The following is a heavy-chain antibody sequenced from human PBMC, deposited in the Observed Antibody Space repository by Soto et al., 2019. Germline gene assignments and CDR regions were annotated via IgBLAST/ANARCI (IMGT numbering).Heavy chain of an antibody. CDR3: ARFAKEENPKVGSWYYFDY. Sequence: SETLSLTCTVSGGSTSSGGYFWSWVRQHPGKGLEWIGNIYYSGRTYYNPSLKSRVTISVYTSKNQFSLKLSSVTAADTAVYYCARFAKEENPKVGSWYYFDYWGQGTRVTVSS. CDR2: IYYSGRT. V-gene: IGHV4-31*03. D-gene: IGHD6-13*01. J-gene: IGHJ4*02. CDR1: GGSTSSGGYF.